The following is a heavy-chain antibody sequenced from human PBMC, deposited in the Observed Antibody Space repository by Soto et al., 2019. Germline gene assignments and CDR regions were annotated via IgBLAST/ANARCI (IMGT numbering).Heavy chain of an antibody. J-gene: IGHJ4*02. CDR2: IKPLFGTA. CDR1: GGTFSIYT. V-gene: IGHV1-69*01. CDR3: ARDYGHDCSGGNCYFYF. Sequence: QVQLVQSGAEVKKPGSSVKVSCKASGGTFSIYTINWVRQAPGQGLEWMGGIKPLFGTANYAQKFQGRVTISAEESTSTDHMELSSLRSDDTALYYCARDYGHDCSGGNCYFYFWGQGTLVTVSS. D-gene: IGHD2-15*01.